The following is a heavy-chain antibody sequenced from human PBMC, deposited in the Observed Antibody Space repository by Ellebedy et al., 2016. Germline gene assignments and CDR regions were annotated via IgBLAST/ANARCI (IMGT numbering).Heavy chain of an antibody. CDR1: GFTFSSYS. CDR2: ITSSGDHI. CDR3: ARRVATIVHYWFDP. Sequence: GGSLRLSXAASGFTFSSYSMNWVRQAPGKGLEWVSSITSSGDHIYYADSLKGRFTISRDNAKNSLSLQMNSLRAEDTAVYYCARRVATIVHYWFDPWGQGNLVTVSS. V-gene: IGHV3-21*04. D-gene: IGHD5-12*01. J-gene: IGHJ5*02.